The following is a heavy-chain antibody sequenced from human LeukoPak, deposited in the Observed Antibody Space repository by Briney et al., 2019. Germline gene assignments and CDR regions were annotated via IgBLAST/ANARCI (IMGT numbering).Heavy chain of an antibody. CDR1: GFTFSSYA. CDR2: ISGSGGST. Sequence: GGSLRLSCAASGFTFSSYAMSWVRQAPGKGLEWVSAISGSGGSTYYADSVKGRFTISRDNSKNTLYLQMNSLRAEDTAVYYCAKALEPATTPRDYYYMDVWGKGTTVTVSS. J-gene: IGHJ6*03. CDR3: AKALEPATTPRDYYYMDV. V-gene: IGHV3-23*01. D-gene: IGHD5-24*01.